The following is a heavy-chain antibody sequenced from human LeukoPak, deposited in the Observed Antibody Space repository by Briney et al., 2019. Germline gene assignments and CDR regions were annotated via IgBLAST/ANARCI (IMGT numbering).Heavy chain of an antibody. CDR2: ISAYNGNT. CDR1: GYTFTSYG. CDR3: ASTELLWFGELGNYYYMDV. V-gene: IGHV1-18*01. J-gene: IGHJ6*03. Sequence: AASVKVSCKASGYTFTSYGISWVRQAPGQGLEWKGRISAYNGNTNYAQELQGRVTMTTDTSTSTAYMELRSLRSDDTAVYYCASTELLWFGELGNYYYMDVLGKGPRSPSP. D-gene: IGHD3-10*01.